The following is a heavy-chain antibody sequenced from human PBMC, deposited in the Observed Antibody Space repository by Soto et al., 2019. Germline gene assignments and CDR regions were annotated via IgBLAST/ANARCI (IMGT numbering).Heavy chain of an antibody. Sequence: EEQLVVSGGGLVQPGGSLRVSCAASGFTFSDHYMDWVRHAPGKGLEWVGRSRNKVNIYSTEYAASVKGRFTISREGSTKLLYLVMALLNSDDTAVYYCARASVYDSRWYFAWGVFDVWGHVIMVMVSS. V-gene: IGHV3-72*01. CDR2: SRNKVNIYST. CDR1: GFTFSDHY. CDR3: ARASVYDSRWYFAWGVFDV. D-gene: IGHD3-22*01. J-gene: IGHJ3*01.